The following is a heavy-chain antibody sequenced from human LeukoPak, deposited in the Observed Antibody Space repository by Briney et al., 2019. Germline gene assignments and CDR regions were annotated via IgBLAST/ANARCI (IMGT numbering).Heavy chain of an antibody. CDR2: ISWNSGSI. D-gene: IGHD6-19*01. CDR3: AKSRSGWYNSLDY. CDR1: GFTFDDYA. V-gene: IGHV3-9*01. Sequence: GGSLRLSCAASGFTFDDYAMHWVRQAPGKGLEWVSGISWNSGSIGYADSVKGRFTISRDNAKNSLYLQMNSLRAEDTALYYCAKSRSGWYNSLDYWGQGTLVTVSS. J-gene: IGHJ4*02.